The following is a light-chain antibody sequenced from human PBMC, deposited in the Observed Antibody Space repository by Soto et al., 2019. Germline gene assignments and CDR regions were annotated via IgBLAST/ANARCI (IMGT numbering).Light chain of an antibody. J-gene: IGKJ1*01. CDR3: QHYNNWPPWT. CDR2: GAS. CDR1: QSVTIN. Sequence: XLSVSPGERATLSCRASQSVTINLAWYQQKPGQAPRLLIYGASTRATGIPARFSGSGSGTEFTLTISSLQSEDFAVYYCQHYNNWPPWTFGQGTKVEIK. V-gene: IGKV3-15*01.